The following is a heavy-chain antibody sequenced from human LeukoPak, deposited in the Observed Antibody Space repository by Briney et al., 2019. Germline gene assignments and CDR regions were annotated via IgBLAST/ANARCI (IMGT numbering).Heavy chain of an antibody. CDR1: GFTFSNYE. CDR2: ISSSGTTI. CDR3: ARVRNDAFDI. Sequence: PGGPLRLSCAASGFTFSNYEWNWVRQAPGKGPEWVSYISSSGTTIYYADSVKGRFTISRDNAENSLYLQMNSLRAEDTAVYYCARVRNDAFDIWGQGTMVTVSS. J-gene: IGHJ3*02. V-gene: IGHV3-48*03. D-gene: IGHD1-14*01.